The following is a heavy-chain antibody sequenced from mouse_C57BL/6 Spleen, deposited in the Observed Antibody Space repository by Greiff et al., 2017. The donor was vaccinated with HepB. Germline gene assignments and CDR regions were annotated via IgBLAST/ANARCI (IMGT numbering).Heavy chain of an antibody. CDR3: ARGGYYYGSSPYWYFDV. Sequence: EVKVEESGGGLVKPGGSLKLSCAASGFTFSSYAMSWVRQTPEKRLEWVATISDGGSYTYYPDNVKGRFTISRDNAKNNLYLQMSHLKSEDTAMYYCARGGYYYGSSPYWYFDVWGTGTTVTVSS. V-gene: IGHV5-4*03. CDR2: ISDGGSYT. CDR1: GFTFSSYA. D-gene: IGHD1-1*01. J-gene: IGHJ1*03.